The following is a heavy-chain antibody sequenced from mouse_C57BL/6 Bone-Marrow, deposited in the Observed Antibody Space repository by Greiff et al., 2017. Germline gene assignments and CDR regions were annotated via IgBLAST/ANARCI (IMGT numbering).Heavy chain of an antibody. J-gene: IGHJ3*01. CDR3: ARHGRYGKGGFAY. Sequence: EVNVVESGGGLVKPGGSLKLSCAASGFTFSSYTMSWVRQTPEKRLEWVATISGGGGNTYYPDSVKGRFTISRDNAKNTLYLQMSSLRSEDTALYYCARHGRYGKGGFAYWGQGTLVTVSA. CDR2: ISGGGGNT. V-gene: IGHV5-9*01. D-gene: IGHD2-10*02. CDR1: GFTFSSYT.